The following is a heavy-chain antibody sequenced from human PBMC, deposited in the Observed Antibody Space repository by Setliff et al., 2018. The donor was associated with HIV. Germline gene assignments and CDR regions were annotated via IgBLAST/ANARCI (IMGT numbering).Heavy chain of an antibody. J-gene: IGHJ4*02. V-gene: IGHV3-11*04. CDR3: VRGPQFRPH. CDR1: GFTFSEYQ. CDR2: ISSSGHTI. Sequence: GGSLRLSCEASGFTFSEYQMSWIRRAPGKGLEWISYISSSGHTIYYADSVKGRFTISRDNARSTLYLQMNRLRVEDTAVYYCVRGPQFRPHWGQGTLVTVSS.